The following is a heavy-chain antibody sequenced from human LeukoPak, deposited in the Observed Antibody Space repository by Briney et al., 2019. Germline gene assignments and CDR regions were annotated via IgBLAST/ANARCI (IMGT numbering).Heavy chain of an antibody. CDR1: GGSFSGYY. CDR2: INHSGST. CDR3: ARGIGNLISFDTSALDY. V-gene: IGHV4-34*01. D-gene: IGHD3-22*01. Sequence: SETLSLTCAVYGGSFSGYYWSWIRQPPGKGLEWIGEINHSGSTNYNPSLKSRVTISVDTSKNQFSLKLSSVTAADTAVYYCARGIGNLISFDTSALDYWGQGTLVTVSS. J-gene: IGHJ4*02.